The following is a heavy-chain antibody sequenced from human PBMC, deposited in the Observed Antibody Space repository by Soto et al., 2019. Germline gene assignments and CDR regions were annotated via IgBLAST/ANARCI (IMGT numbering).Heavy chain of an antibody. CDR2: FDPEDGET. V-gene: IGHV1-24*01. D-gene: IGHD3-3*01. Sequence: ASVKVSCKVSGYTLTELSMHWVRQAPGKGLEWMGGFDPEDGETTYAQKFQGRVTMTEDTSTDTAYMELSSLRSEDTAMYYCARRGGYYYGLDVWGQGTTVTVSS. CDR3: ARRGGYYYGLDV. J-gene: IGHJ6*02. CDR1: GYTLTELS.